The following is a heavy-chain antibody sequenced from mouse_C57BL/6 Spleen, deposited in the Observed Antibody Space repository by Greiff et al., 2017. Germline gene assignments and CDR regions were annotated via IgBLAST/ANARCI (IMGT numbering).Heavy chain of an antibody. CDR2: IWGDGST. Sequence: QVQLKESGPGLVAPSQSLSITCTVSGFSLTSYGVHWVRQPPGKGLEWLVVIWGDGSTNYNSALKSRLSISKDNSKSQVFLKMNSLHTDETAMYSCARHDLCSNSFAYWGQGTLVTVSA. J-gene: IGHJ3*01. CDR1: GFSLTSYG. D-gene: IGHD2-5*01. CDR3: ARHDLCSNSFAY. V-gene: IGHV2-6-1*01.